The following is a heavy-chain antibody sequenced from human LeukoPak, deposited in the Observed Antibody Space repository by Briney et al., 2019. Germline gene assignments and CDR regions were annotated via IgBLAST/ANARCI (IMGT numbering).Heavy chain of an antibody. CDR3: ARGGYCSGGSCYGDRWFDP. V-gene: IGHV4-34*01. J-gene: IGHJ5*02. CDR2: INHSGST. CDR1: GGSFSGYY. D-gene: IGHD2-15*01. Sequence: SETLSLTCAVYGGSFSGYYWSWIRQPPGKGLEWIGEINHSGSTNYNPSLKSRVTISVDTSKNQLSLKLSSVTAADTAVYYCARGGYCSGGSCYGDRWFDPWGQGTLVTVSS.